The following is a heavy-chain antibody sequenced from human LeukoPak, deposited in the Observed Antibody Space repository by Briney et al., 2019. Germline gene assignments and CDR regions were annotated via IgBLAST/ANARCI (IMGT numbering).Heavy chain of an antibody. D-gene: IGHD6-13*01. CDR1: GGSISGYY. J-gene: IGHJ4*02. CDR3: ARYAADGRTLEY. V-gene: IGHV4-59*01. CDR2: IHYSGST. Sequence: PSETLSLTCGVSGGSISGYYWSWIRQPPGKGLEWIGYIHYSGSTSYSPSPKSRVTISVDTSRVQFSLKLNSVTAADTAIYYCARYAADGRTLEYWGQGTLVTVSS.